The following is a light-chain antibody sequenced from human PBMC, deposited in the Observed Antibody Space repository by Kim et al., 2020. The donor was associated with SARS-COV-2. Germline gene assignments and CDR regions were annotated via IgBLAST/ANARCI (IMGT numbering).Light chain of an antibody. CDR2: AAS. J-gene: IGKJ1*01. CDR3: QQYYSYPWT. Sequence: GDRVTITCRASQGISSYLAWYQQKPGKAPKLLIYAASTLQSGVPSRFSGSGSGTDFTLTISCLQSEDFATYYCQQYYSYPWTFGQGTKVDIK. V-gene: IGKV1-8*01. CDR1: QGISSY.